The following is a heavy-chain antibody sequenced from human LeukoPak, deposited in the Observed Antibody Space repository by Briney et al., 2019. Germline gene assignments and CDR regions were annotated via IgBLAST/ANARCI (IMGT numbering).Heavy chain of an antibody. D-gene: IGHD6-13*01. J-gene: IGHJ5*02. CDR3: ARDLGIAAAAWFDP. CDR1: GFTFSSYG. V-gene: IGHV3-7*01. Sequence: PGGSLRLSCAASGFTFSSYGMHWVRQAPGKGLEWVANIKQDGSEKYYVDSVKGRFTISRDNAKNSLYLQMNSLRAEDTAVYYCARDLGIAAAAWFDPWGQGTLVTVSS. CDR2: IKQDGSEK.